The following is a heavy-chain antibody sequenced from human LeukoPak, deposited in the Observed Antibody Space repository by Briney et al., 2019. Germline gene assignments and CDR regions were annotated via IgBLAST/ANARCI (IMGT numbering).Heavy chain of an antibody. J-gene: IGHJ6*03. Sequence: PSETLSLTCTVSGYSISSGYYWGWIRQPPGKGLEWIGSIYHSGSTYYNPSLKSRVTISVDTSKNQFSLKLSSVTAADTAVYYCARGSVVATIAAYYYYMDVWGKGTTVTVSS. CDR1: GYSISSGYY. V-gene: IGHV4-38-2*02. CDR3: ARGSVVATIAAYYYYMDV. CDR2: IYHSGST. D-gene: IGHD5-12*01.